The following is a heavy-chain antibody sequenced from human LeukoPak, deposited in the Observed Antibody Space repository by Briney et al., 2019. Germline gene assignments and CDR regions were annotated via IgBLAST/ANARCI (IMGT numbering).Heavy chain of an antibody. CDR1: GFTFSSYS. CDR2: ISSSSSYI. CDR3: ARQERYCSSISCLDP. D-gene: IGHD2-2*01. V-gene: IGHV3-21*01. J-gene: IGHJ5*02. Sequence: GGSPRLSCAASGFTFSSYSMNWVRQAPGKGLECVSSISSSSSYIYYADSVKGRFTISRDNAKNSLFLQMNSLRAEDTAIYYCARQERYCSSISCLDPWGQGTLVTVST.